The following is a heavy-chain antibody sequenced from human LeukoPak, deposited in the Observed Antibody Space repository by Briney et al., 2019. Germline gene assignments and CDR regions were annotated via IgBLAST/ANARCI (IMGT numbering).Heavy chain of an antibody. V-gene: IGHV4-59*01. J-gene: IGHJ4*02. CDR3: ARGGGSGSRPVDY. Sequence: SETLSLTCTVSGGSISSYYWSWIRQPPGKGLEWIGYIYYSGSTNYNPPLKSRVTISVDTSKNQFSLKLSSVTAADTAVYYCARGGGSGSRPVDYWGQGTLVTVSS. D-gene: IGHD1-26*01. CDR1: GGSISSYY. CDR2: IYYSGST.